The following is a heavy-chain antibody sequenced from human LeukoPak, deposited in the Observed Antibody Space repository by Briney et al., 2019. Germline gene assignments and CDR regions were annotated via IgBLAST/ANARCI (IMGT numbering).Heavy chain of an antibody. Sequence: PSETLSLICSVSGGSISSYYWSWIRQPPGKGLAWIGYIYYSGSTSYNPSLKSRVTISVDTSKNQFSLKLSSVTAADTAVYYCARVYGGNSDWFDPWGQGTLVTVYS. CDR2: IYYSGST. CDR1: GGSISSYY. J-gene: IGHJ5*02. D-gene: IGHD4-23*01. V-gene: IGHV4-59*01. CDR3: ARVYGGNSDWFDP.